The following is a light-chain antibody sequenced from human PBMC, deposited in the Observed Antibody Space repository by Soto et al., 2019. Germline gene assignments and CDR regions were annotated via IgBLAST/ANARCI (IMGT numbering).Light chain of an antibody. J-gene: IGLJ1*01. CDR2: DVS. CDR3: SSYTSSSTYV. CDR1: SSDVGGYNY. V-gene: IGLV2-14*01. Sequence: QSVLTQPASVSGSPGQSITISCTGTSSDVGGYNYVSWYQQHPGKAPKLMIYDVSNRPSGVSNRFSGSKSGNTASLTISGLQAEVEADYYCSSYTSSSTYVFGTRSKV.